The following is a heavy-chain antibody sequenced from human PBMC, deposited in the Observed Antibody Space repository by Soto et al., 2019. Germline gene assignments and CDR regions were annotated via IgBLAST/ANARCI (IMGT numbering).Heavy chain of an antibody. CDR1: GGSISSGDYY. J-gene: IGHJ4*02. V-gene: IGHV4-30-4*01. CDR3: ASRGWVFDY. CDR2: IYYSGST. Sequence: PSETLSLTCTVSGGSISSGDYYWSWIRQPPGKGLEWIGYIYYSGSTYYNPSLKSRVTMSVDASKNQLSLKLTSVTAADTAVYYCASRGWVFDYWGQGSLVTVSS. D-gene: IGHD3-10*01.